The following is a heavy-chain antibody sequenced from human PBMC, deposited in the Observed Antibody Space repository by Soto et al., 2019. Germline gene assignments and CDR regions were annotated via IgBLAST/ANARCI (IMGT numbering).Heavy chain of an antibody. V-gene: IGHV1-69*13. CDR2: IIPIFGTA. J-gene: IGHJ2*01. Sequence: SVKVSCKASGGTFSSYAISWVRQAPGQGLEWMGGIIPIFGTANYAQKFQGRVTITADESTSTAYMELSSLRSEDTAVYYCARDLRYYDSSGYSPWYFDLWGRGTLVTVSS. D-gene: IGHD3-22*01. CDR1: GGTFSSYA. CDR3: ARDLRYYDSSGYSPWYFDL.